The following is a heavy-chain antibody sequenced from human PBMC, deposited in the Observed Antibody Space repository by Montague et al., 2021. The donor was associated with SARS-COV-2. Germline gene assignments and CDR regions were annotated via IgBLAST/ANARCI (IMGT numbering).Heavy chain of an antibody. CDR2: ISSSGSTI. J-gene: IGHJ3*02. CDR3: ARVRHSYGYLSAFDI. V-gene: IGHV3-11*01. Sequence: SLRLSCAASGFTFSDYYMSWIRQAPGKGLEWVSYISSSGSTIYYAASVKGPFTISRDNAKNSLYLQMNSLRAEDTAVYYCARVRHSYGYLSAFDIWGQGTLVTVSS. CDR1: GFTFSDYY. D-gene: IGHD5-18*01.